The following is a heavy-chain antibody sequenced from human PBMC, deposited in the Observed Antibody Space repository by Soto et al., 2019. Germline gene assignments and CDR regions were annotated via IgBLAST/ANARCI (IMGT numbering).Heavy chain of an antibody. Sequence: PWGSLRLSCAASGVTFTRYSMNWFRQAPGKVLEWVSSISSTTNYIYYGDSMKGRFTISRDNAKNSLYLEMNSLRAEDTAVYYCARESEDLTSNFDYWGQGTLVTVSS. CDR1: GVTFTRYS. V-gene: IGHV3-21*06. CDR2: ISSTTNYI. CDR3: ARESEDLTSNFDY. J-gene: IGHJ4*02.